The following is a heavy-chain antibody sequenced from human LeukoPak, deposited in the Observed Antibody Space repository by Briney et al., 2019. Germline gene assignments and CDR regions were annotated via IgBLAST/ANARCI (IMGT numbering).Heavy chain of an antibody. Sequence: SETPSLTCTVSGGSISSYYWSWIRQPPGKGLEWIGYIYSTGITKFSPSLKSRVTISVDTSKNQFSLKLTSVTAAGTAVYYCTRHAPVPVIGHGMGVWGQGTTVTVSS. V-gene: IGHV4-59*08. J-gene: IGHJ6*02. D-gene: IGHD3-10*01. CDR3: TRHAPVPVIGHGMGV. CDR2: IYSTGIT. CDR1: GGSISSYY.